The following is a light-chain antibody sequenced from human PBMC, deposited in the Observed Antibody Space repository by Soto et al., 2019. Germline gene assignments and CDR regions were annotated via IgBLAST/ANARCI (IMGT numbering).Light chain of an antibody. CDR1: QSVSSK. CDR2: GAS. CDR3: QQYNNWPPEYT. Sequence: EIVMTQSPATLSVSPGERATLSCRASQSVSSKLAWYQQKLGQAPRLLIYGASTRATGIPARFSGSGSGTELTLTISSLQSEDFAVYYCQQYNNWPPEYTFGQGTKLEIK. J-gene: IGKJ2*01. V-gene: IGKV3-15*01.